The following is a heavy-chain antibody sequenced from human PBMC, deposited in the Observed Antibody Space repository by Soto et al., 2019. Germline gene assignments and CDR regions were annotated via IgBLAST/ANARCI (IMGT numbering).Heavy chain of an antibody. CDR2: INAGNGNT. J-gene: IGHJ3*02. V-gene: IGHV1-3*01. CDR3: ARTREEDIVVVPADAFDI. CDR1: GYTFTSYA. Sequence: GASVKVSCKASGYTFTSYAMHWVRQAPGQRLEWMGWINAGNGNTKYSQKFQGRVTITRDTSASTAYMELSSLRSEDTAVYYCARTREEDIVVVPADAFDIWGQGTMVTVSS. D-gene: IGHD2-2*01.